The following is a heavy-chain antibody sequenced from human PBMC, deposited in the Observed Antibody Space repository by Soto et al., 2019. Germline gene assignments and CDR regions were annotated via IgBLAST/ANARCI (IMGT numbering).Heavy chain of an antibody. CDR2: IHYSGST. CDR3: ARVSVVPAAFFFQAEDGIRDL. D-gene: IGHD2-2*01. V-gene: IGHV4-59*01. Sequence: SQQPPGKGLEWIRYIHYSGSTNYNPSLKSRVTTSGDTSKNQFSLKLSSVTAADPAVYYCARVSVVPAAFFFQAEDGIRDL. J-gene: IGHJ2*01.